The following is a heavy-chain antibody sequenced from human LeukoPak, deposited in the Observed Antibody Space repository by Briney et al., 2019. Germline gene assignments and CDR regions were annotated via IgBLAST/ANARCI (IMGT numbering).Heavy chain of an antibody. J-gene: IGHJ3*02. D-gene: IGHD5-12*01. CDR2: ISSSSSYI. Sequence: GGSLRLSCAASGFTFSSYSMNWVRQAPGKGLEWVSSISSSSSYIYYADSVKGRFTISRDNAKNSLYLQMNSLRAKDTAVYYCARDPIRGDAFDIWGQGTMVTVSS. CDR1: GFTFSSYS. CDR3: ARDPIRGDAFDI. V-gene: IGHV3-21*01.